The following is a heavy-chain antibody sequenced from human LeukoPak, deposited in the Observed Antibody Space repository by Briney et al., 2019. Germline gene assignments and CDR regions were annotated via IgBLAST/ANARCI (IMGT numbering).Heavy chain of an antibody. CDR3: AKRLGYYDGSEGYFDY. CDR2: IHYSGST. Sequence: SETLSLTCTVSGGSISSYYWSWIRQPPGKGLEWIGYIHYSGSTNYNPSLKSRVTISVDTSKNQFSLKLSSVTAVDTAVYYCAKRLGYYDGSEGYFDYWGQGTLVTVSS. CDR1: GGSISSYY. D-gene: IGHD3-22*01. V-gene: IGHV4-59*01. J-gene: IGHJ4*02.